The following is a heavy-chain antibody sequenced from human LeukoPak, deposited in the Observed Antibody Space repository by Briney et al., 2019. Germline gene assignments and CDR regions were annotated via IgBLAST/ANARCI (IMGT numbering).Heavy chain of an antibody. CDR3: ARADWDTATIDY. CDR1: GFTFSSYS. J-gene: IGHJ4*02. CDR2: ISSSSSYI. D-gene: IGHD5-18*01. Sequence: GGSLRLSCAGSGFTFSSYSMNWVRQAPGKGLEWVSSISSSSSYIYYADSVKGRFTISRDNAKKSLYLQMNSLRAEDTAVYYCARADWDTATIDYWGQGTVVTVSS. V-gene: IGHV3-21*01.